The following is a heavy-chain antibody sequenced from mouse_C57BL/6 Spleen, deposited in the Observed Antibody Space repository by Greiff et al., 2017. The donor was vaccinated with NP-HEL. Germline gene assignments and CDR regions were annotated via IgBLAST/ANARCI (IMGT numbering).Heavy chain of an antibody. J-gene: IGHJ4*01. CDR1: GFTFSDYY. CDR3: ARQGRAMDY. Sequence: EVQVVESGGGLVQPGGSLKLSCAASGFTFSDYYMYWVRQTPEKRLEWVAYISNGGGSTYYPDTVKGRFTISRDNAKNTLYLQMSRLKSEDTAMYYCARQGRAMDYWGQGTSVTVSS. V-gene: IGHV5-12*01. CDR2: ISNGGGST.